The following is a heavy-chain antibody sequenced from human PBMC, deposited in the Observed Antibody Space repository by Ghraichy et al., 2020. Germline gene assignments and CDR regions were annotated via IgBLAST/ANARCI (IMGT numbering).Heavy chain of an antibody. J-gene: IGHJ6*02. CDR1: GGSISSYY. CDR2: IYYSGST. D-gene: IGHD3-10*01. V-gene: IGHV4-59*01. Sequence: SETLSLTCTVSGGSISSYYWSWIRQPPGKGLEWIGYIYYSGSTNYNPSLKSRVTISVDTSKNQFSLKLSSVTAADTAVYYCARDRALYGSGSHLRHYGMDVWGQGTTVTVSS. CDR3: ARDRALYGSGSHLRHYGMDV.